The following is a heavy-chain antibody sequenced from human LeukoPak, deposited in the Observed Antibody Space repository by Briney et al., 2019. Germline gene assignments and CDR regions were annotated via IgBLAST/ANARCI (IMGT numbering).Heavy chain of an antibody. V-gene: IGHV4-34*01. J-gene: IGHJ5*02. Sequence: PSETLSLTCAVYGGSFSGYYWSWIRQPPGKGLEWIGEINHSGSTNYNPSLKSRVTISVDTSKNQFSLKLSSVTAADTAVYYCARRRSSSWYLRWFDPWGQGTLVTVSS. CDR1: GGSFSGYY. D-gene: IGHD6-13*01. CDR2: INHSGST. CDR3: ARRRSSSWYLRWFDP.